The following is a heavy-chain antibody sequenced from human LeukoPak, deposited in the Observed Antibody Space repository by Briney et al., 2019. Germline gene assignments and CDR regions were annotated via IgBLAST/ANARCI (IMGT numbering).Heavy chain of an antibody. V-gene: IGHV4-39*01. CDR2: IYYRGNT. CDR3: ARRKVAAEIDY. J-gene: IGHJ4*02. D-gene: IGHD6-13*01. CDR1: GGSITDTSYF. Sequence: SETVSLTCTVSGGSITDTSYFWGWIRQPPGKGLEWIGRIYYRGNTYYSPSLKSRVTLFVDTSKNQFSLKLSSVTAADTAIYYCARRKVAAEIDYWGQGTLVTVSS.